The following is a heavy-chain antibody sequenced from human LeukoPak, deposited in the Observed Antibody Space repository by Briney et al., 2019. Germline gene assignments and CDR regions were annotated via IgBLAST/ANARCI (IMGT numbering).Heavy chain of an antibody. Sequence: ASVKVSCKASGYTFTSYDINWVRQATGQGLEWMGWMNPNSGNTGYAQKFQGRVTMTRNTSISTAYMELCSLRSEDTAVYYCARGATGYSSSWYDYWGQGTLVTVSS. J-gene: IGHJ4*02. CDR3: ARGATGYSSSWYDY. V-gene: IGHV1-8*01. CDR2: MNPNSGNT. D-gene: IGHD6-13*01. CDR1: GYTFTSYD.